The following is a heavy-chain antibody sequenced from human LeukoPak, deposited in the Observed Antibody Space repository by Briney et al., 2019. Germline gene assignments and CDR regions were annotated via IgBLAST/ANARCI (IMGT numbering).Heavy chain of an antibody. D-gene: IGHD5-18*01. CDR2: LWADGKTA. CDR1: GFTFNIFG. J-gene: IGHJ4*02. V-gene: IGHV3-33*01. Sequence: GGSLRLSCAASGFTFNIFGMHWVRQVPGNGLEWLAVLWADGKTAHYADSVKGRFTISRDNAKNSLYLQMNSLRAEDTAVYYCARVGSLRIQLWSPSDYWGQGTLVTVSS. CDR3: ARVGSLRIQLWSPSDY.